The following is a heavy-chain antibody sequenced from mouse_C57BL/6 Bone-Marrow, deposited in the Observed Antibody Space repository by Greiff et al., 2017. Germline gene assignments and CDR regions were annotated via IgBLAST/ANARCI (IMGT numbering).Heavy chain of an antibody. CDR3: ARAAY. Sequence: EVKLVESGPGLVKPSQSLSLTCSVTGYSITSGYYWNWIRQFPGNKLEWMGYISYDGSNNSNPPLKNRISITRDTSKNQFFLKLNSVTTEDTATYYCARAAYWGQGTLVTVSA. V-gene: IGHV3-6*01. CDR1: GYSITSGYY. J-gene: IGHJ3*01. CDR2: ISYDGSN.